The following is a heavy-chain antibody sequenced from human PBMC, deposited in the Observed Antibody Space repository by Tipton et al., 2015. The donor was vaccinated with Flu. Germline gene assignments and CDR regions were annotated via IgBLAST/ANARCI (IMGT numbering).Heavy chain of an antibody. Sequence: SLRLSCAASGFTFSDYAMHWVRQAPGKGLEWVAAISYDGSNEYYADSVKGRITISRDNSKNTLYLQMSSLRGEVTAIYSCAREMYYDILTGYFGPDFWGQGALVTVSS. J-gene: IGHJ4*02. CDR2: ISYDGSNE. V-gene: IGHV3-30*04. CDR3: AREMYYDILTGYFGPDF. D-gene: IGHD3-9*01. CDR1: GFTFSDYA.